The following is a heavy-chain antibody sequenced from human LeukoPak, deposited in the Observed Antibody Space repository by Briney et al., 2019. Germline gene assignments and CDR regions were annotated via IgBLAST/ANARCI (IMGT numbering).Heavy chain of an antibody. D-gene: IGHD3-10*01. V-gene: IGHV3-7*01. CDR1: GFTFSNAW. Sequence: GGSLRLSCAASGFTFSNAWMSWVRQAPGKGLEWVANIKQDGSEKSYVDSMKGRFTISRDNAKNSLYLQINRLRAEDTAVYYCTRDSDHVRDYWGQGTLVTVSS. CDR2: IKQDGSEK. J-gene: IGHJ4*02. CDR3: TRDSDHVRDY.